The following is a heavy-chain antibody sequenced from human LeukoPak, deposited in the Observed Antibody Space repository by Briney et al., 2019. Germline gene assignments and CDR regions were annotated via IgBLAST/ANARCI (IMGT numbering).Heavy chain of an antibody. J-gene: IGHJ4*02. Sequence: SETLSLTCAVSGYSISTGFFYGVSRQSPGQGLEWIGSIFHTGSTSYNPSLKSRVTLSVDTSKNEFSLKLTSVTAADTVIYYCASPTGTSTGYWGQGTLVIVSS. CDR3: ASPTGTSTGY. CDR2: IFHTGST. V-gene: IGHV4-38-2*01. D-gene: IGHD2-8*02. CDR1: GYSISTGFF.